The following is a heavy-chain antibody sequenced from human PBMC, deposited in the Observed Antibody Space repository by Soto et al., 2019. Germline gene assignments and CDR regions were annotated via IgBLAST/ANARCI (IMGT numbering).Heavy chain of an antibody. J-gene: IGHJ6*03. D-gene: IGHD5-12*01. V-gene: IGHV4-59*01. CDR3: AKSRPGRYSGYDLRYYYYMDV. CDR2: IYYSGSA. Sequence: SETLSVTCTVSGGSISSYYWSWIRQPPGKGLEWIGYIYYSGSANYNPSLKSRVTISVDTSKNQFSLKLSSVTAADTAVYYCAKSRPGRYSGYDLRYYYYMDVWGKGTTVTVSS. CDR1: GGSISSYY.